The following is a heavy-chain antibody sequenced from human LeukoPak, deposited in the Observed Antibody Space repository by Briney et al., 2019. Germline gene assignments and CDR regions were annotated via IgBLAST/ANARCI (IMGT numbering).Heavy chain of an antibody. CDR3: AREGYFYGMDV. Sequence: PSQTLSLTCAVSGGSVSSSGFSWRWIRQPPGKGLECIGSISHTGSTYYNPSLKSRVTISVDSSKNQFSLKLSSVTAADTAVYYCAREGYFYGMDVWGQGTTVTVSS. J-gene: IGHJ6*02. CDR1: GGSVSSSGFS. CDR2: ISHTGST. D-gene: IGHD2/OR15-2a*01. V-gene: IGHV4-30-2*01.